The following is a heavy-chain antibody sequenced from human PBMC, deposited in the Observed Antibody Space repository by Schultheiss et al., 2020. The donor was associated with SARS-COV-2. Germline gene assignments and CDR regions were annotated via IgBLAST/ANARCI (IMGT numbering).Heavy chain of an antibody. J-gene: IGHJ4*02. CDR3: AREVEPSVQDY. CDR2: IYYSGST. D-gene: IGHD5-24*01. CDR1: GGSISSGSYY. V-gene: IGHV4-61*01. Sequence: SQTLSLTCTVSGGSISSGSYYWAWIRQPPGKGLEWIGYIYYSGSTNYNPSLKSRVTISVDTSKNQFSLKLSSVTAADTAVYYCAREVEPSVQDYWGQGTLVTVSS.